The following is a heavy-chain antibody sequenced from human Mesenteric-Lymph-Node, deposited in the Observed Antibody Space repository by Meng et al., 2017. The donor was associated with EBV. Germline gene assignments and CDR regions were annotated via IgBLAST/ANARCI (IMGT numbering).Heavy chain of an antibody. V-gene: IGHV1-3*04. J-gene: IGHJ4*02. Sequence: QVRLVQSGAEVKKPXXPVKISCEASGYTISKEAMHWVRQAPGQGREWMGWINTANGDTKYSQKFQGRVTLTRDTSANTAYIELSSLRSEDTAVYYCARGLYSMRPGGQGTLVTVSS. CDR2: INTANGDT. CDR1: GYTISKEA. CDR3: ARGLYSMRP. D-gene: IGHD2/OR15-2a*01.